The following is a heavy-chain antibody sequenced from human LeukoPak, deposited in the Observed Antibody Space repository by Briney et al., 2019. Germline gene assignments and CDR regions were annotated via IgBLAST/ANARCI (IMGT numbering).Heavy chain of an antibody. Sequence: GGSLRLSCAASGFTFSSYSMNWVRVAPGKGLEWVSSISSSSSYIYYADSVKGRFTISRDNAKNSLYLQMNSLRAEDTAVYYCARDPLFGMGSYYDYWGQGTLVTVSS. CDR2: ISSSSSYI. D-gene: IGHD3-10*01. CDR1: GFTFSSYS. J-gene: IGHJ4*02. V-gene: IGHV3-21*01. CDR3: ARDPLFGMGSYYDY.